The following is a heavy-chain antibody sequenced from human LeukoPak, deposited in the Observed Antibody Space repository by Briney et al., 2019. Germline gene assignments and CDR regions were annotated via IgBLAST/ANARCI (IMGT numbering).Heavy chain of an antibody. J-gene: IGHJ6*03. CDR1: GGSISSYY. CDR3: ARTPVVVPAAMPGAGYYYYMDV. V-gene: IGHV4-4*07. D-gene: IGHD2-2*01. CDR2: IYTSGST. Sequence: SETLSLTCTVSGGSISSYYWSWIRQPAGKGLEWIGRIYTSGSTNYNPSLKSRVTMSVDTSKNQFSLKLSSVTAADTAVYYCARTPVVVPAAMPGAGYYYYMDVWGKGTTVTISS.